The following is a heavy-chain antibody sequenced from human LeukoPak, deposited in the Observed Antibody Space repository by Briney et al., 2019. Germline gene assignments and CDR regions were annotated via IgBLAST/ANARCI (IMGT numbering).Heavy chain of an antibody. D-gene: IGHD6-13*01. V-gene: IGHV1-2*02. J-gene: IGHJ5*02. CDR1: GYTFTGYY. Sequence: GASVKVSCKASGYTFTGYYMHWVRQAPGQGLEWMGWINPNSGGTNYAQKFQGRVTMTRDTSISTAYMELSRLRSDDTAAYYCARGRASSWYNWFDPWGQGTLVTVSS. CDR3: ARGRASSWYNWFDP. CDR2: INPNSGGT.